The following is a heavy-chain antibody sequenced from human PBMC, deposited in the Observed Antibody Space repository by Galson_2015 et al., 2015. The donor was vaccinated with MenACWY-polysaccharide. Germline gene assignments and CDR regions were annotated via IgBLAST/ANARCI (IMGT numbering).Heavy chain of an antibody. V-gene: IGHV3-33*01. CDR2: IQYDGSQK. D-gene: IGHD3-10*02. CDR1: GLKFRGSG. CDR3: AREGSRIVFHALDV. J-gene: IGHJ3*01. Sequence: SLRLSCAASGLKFRGSGMHWVRQAPGKGLEWVAVIQYDGSQKQYIDSVKGRFTISRDNSKNTLYLETNSLRAEDTALYYCAREGSRIVFHALDVWGQGTMV.